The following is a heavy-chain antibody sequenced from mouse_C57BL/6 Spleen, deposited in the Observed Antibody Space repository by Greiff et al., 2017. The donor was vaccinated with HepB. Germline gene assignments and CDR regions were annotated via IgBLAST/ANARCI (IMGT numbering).Heavy chain of an antibody. V-gene: IGHV1-64*01. J-gene: IGHJ1*03. Sequence: QVQLQQPGAELVKPGASVKLSCKASGYTFTSYWMHWVKQRTGQGLEWIGMIHPNSGSTNYNEKFKSKATLTVDKSSSTAYMQLSSLTSEDSAVYYCARSDYGNYEGYFDVWGTGTTVTVSS. CDR1: GYTFTSYW. D-gene: IGHD2-1*01. CDR3: ARSDYGNYEGYFDV. CDR2: IHPNSGST.